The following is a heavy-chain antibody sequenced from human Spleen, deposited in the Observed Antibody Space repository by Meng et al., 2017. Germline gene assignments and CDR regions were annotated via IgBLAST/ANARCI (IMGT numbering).Heavy chain of an antibody. CDR1: GGSFRGYY. V-gene: IGHV4-34*01. D-gene: IGHD2-8*01. J-gene: IGHJ4*02. CDR3: ATMVRQRGDFDC. Sequence: QVHLQQWGVGLLNPSETLSLTCAVYGGSFRGYYWSWIRQPPGKGLEWIGEINHSGSTNYNPSLKSRVTMSVDTSKNQFSLRLSSVTAADTAVYYCATMVRQRGDFDCWGQGTLVTVPQ. CDR2: INHSGST.